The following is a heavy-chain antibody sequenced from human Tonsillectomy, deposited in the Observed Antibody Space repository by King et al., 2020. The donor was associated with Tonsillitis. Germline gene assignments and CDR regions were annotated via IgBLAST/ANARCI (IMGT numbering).Heavy chain of an antibody. CDR3: ARVGATTSLWAVDY. D-gene: IGHD1-26*01. V-gene: IGHV3-66*01. CDR1: GFTVSSNY. J-gene: IGHJ4*02. CDR2: IYSDGIT. Sequence: QLVQSGGGLVQPGGSLRLSCAASGFTVSSNYMGWVRQAPGKGLEWVSVIYSDGITYYADSVKGRFTISRDNSKNTLYLQMNSLRAEDTAVYYCARVGATTSLWAVDYWGQGTLVTVSS.